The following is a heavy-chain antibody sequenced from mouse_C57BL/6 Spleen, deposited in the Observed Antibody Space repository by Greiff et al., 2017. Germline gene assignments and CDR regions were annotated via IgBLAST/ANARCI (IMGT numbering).Heavy chain of an antibody. Sequence: EVQLVESGGGLVKPGGSLKLSCAASGFTFSAYGMHWVRQAPEKGLEWVAYISSGSSTSYYADTVKGRFTISRDNAKNTLFLQMTSLRSEDTAMYYCAKGDWRFDAMDYWGQGTSVTVSS. CDR3: AKGDWRFDAMDY. CDR1: GFTFSAYG. V-gene: IGHV5-17*01. J-gene: IGHJ4*01. CDR2: ISSGSSTS.